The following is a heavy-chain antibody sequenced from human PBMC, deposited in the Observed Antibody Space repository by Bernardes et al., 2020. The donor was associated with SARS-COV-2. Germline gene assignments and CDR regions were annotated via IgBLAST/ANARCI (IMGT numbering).Heavy chain of an antibody. J-gene: IGHJ4*02. CDR1: GFTFSSYS. D-gene: IGHD3-22*01. CDR3: ARDDWYDSSGYESSGLMVHRE. V-gene: IGHV3-21*01. CDR2: ISSSSSYI. Sequence: GGSLRLSRAASGFTFSSYSMNWVRQAPGKGLEWVSSISSSSSYIYYADSVKGRFTISRDNAKNSLYLQMNSLRAEDTAVYYCARDDWYDSSGYESSGLMVHREWGQGTLVTVSS.